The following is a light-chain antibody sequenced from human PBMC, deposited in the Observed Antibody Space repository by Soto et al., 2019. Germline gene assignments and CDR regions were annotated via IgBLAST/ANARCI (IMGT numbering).Light chain of an antibody. J-gene: IGKJ2*01. CDR3: QQYNRPYT. CDR2: KAS. CDR1: QTISSW. V-gene: IGKV1-5*03. Sequence: DIQMTQSPSTLSASVGDRVTITYRASQTISSWLAWYQQKPGKAPKLLIYKASSLERGVPSRFSGSESGTEFTLTISSLQPDDFATYYCQQYNRPYTFGQGTKQEIK.